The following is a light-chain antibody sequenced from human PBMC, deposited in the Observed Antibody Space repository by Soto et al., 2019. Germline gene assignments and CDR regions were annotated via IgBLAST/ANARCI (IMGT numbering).Light chain of an antibody. CDR1: TIGSKS. V-gene: IGLV3-21*04. J-gene: IGLJ2*01. CDR3: QVWDSSSQHRV. Sequence: SYELTQPPSVSVAPGKTARITCGGNTIGSKSVHWYQQKQRQAPVLVIYYDSDRPSGIPETFSGSNSRNTATLTISRVEAGDEADYYCQVWDSSSQHRVFGGGTKVTVL. CDR2: YDS.